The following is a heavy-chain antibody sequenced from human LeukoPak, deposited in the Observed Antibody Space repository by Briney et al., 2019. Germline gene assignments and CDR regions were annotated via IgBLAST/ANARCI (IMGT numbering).Heavy chain of an antibody. CDR2: IIPIFGTA. Sequence: ASVTVSCTASGYTFTGYYMHWVRQAPGQGLEWMGGIIPIFGTANYAQKFQGRVTITADESTSTAYMELSSLRSEDTAVYYCAILKEDYYGSGSPYYFDYWGQGTLVTVSS. V-gene: IGHV1-69*13. J-gene: IGHJ4*02. D-gene: IGHD3-10*01. CDR1: GYTFTGYY. CDR3: AILKEDYYGSGSPYYFDY.